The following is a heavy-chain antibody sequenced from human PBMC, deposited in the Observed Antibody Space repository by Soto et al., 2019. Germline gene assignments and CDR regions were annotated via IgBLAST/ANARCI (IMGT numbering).Heavy chain of an antibody. CDR2: IIPIFDAT. V-gene: IGHV1-69*01. CDR3: ARDLPNRSGRV. J-gene: IGHJ4*02. Sequence: QVPLVQSGPEVKKPGSSVKVSCKVSGGPFSTLSIIWVRQAPGQGLMWMGGIIPIFDATNYAQMFQGRVTITADDSTSTAYMELSSLRSDDTAVYYCARDLPNRSGRVWGPGTLVTVSS. D-gene: IGHD3-10*01. CDR1: GGPFSTLS.